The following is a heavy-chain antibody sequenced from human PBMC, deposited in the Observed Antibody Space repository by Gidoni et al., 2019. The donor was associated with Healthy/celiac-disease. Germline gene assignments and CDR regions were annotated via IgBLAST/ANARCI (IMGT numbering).Heavy chain of an antibody. V-gene: IGHV4-34*01. D-gene: IGHD3-3*01. CDR1: GGSFSGYY. CDR2: INHSGST. J-gene: IGHJ4*02. CDR3: ASAGVVYFFDY. Sequence: QVQLQQWGAGLLKPSETLSLTCAVYGGSFSGYYWSWIRQPPGKGREWIGEINHSGSTNYNPSLKSRVTISVDTSKNQFSLKLSSVTAADTAVYYCASAGVVYFFDYWGQGTLVTVSS.